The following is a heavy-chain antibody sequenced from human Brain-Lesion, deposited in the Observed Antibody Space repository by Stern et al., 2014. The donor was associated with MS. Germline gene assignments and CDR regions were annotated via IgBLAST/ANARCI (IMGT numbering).Heavy chain of an antibody. J-gene: IGHJ5*02. Sequence: QVQLVQSGPGLVKPSETLSLTCTVAGGSVSSTSYAWAWIRQPPGKGLEGIGTIYYSGNTYYSPSLKSRLPISLDTSKNRFSLQLSSVTAADTAVYYCAGEEDIRYCSGGSCTGNWFDPWGQGTLVTVSS. CDR2: IYYSGNT. CDR3: AGEEDIRYCSGGSCTGNWFDP. CDR1: GGSVSSTSYA. D-gene: IGHD2-15*01. V-gene: IGHV4-39*01.